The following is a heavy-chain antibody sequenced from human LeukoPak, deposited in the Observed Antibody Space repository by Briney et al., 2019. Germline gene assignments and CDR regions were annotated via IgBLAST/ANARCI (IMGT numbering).Heavy chain of an antibody. CDR1: GFTVSSNY. CDR2: IYSGGST. V-gene: IGHV3-53*01. Sequence: GGSLRLSCAPSGFTVSSNYMSWVRQAPGKGLEWVSVIYSGGSTYYADSVKGRFTISRDNSKNTLYLQMNSLRAEDTAVYYCTWARDYFHYWGQGTLVTVSS. CDR3: TWARDYFHY. J-gene: IGHJ4*02.